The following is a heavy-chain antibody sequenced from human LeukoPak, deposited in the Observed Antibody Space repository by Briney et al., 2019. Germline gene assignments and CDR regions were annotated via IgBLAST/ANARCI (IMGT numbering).Heavy chain of an antibody. D-gene: IGHD3-22*01. CDR3: GRNLRDRRGYWGGGDY. CDR2: IKADGSEK. CDR1: GFTFGTAW. V-gene: IGHV3-7*03. J-gene: IGHJ4*02. Sequence: GGSLRLSCEASGFTFGTAWMDWVRQAPGKGLEWVANIKADGSEKYYVDSVKGRFTISRDNAKNSLYLQMNSLRAEDTALYYCGRNLRDRRGYWGGGDYWGQGTLVTVSS.